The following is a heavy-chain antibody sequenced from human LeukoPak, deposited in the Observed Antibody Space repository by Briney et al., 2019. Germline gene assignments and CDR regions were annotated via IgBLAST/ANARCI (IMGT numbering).Heavy chain of an antibody. V-gene: IGHV3-30-3*01. J-gene: IGHJ4*02. CDR2: ISYDGSNK. Sequence: XWSLRLSCAASGFTFSSYAMHWVRQAXGKGLEWVAVISYDGSNKNYADSVKGRFTISRDNSKSTLYLQMNSVRAEDTAVYYCARAYSSSWNDYWGQGTLVTVSS. CDR3: ARAYSSSWNDY. D-gene: IGHD6-13*01. CDR1: GFTFSSYA.